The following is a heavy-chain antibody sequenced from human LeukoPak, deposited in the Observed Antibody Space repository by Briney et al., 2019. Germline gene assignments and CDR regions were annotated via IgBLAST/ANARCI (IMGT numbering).Heavy chain of an antibody. CDR2: ISSSGST. Sequence: PSETLSLTCTVSGGSISSYYWSWIRQPAGKGLEWIGRISSSGSTNYNPSLKSRVTISVDTSKNQFSLKLSSVIAADTAVYYCARTTEGYCRSTSCYGFYYSYYMDVWGKGTTVTVSS. CDR1: GGSISSYY. D-gene: IGHD2-2*01. J-gene: IGHJ6*03. V-gene: IGHV4-4*07. CDR3: ARTTEGYCRSTSCYGFYYSYYMDV.